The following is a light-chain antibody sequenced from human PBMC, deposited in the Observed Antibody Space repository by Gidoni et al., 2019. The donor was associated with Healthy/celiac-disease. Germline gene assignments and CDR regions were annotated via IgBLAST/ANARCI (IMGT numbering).Light chain of an antibody. V-gene: IGLV3-1*01. CDR1: KLGDKY. CDR2: QDS. Sequence: SYERTQPPSVSVSPGQTASITCSGEKLGDKYACWYQQKPGQSPVLVIYQDSKRPSGIPERFSGSNSGNTATLTISGTQAMDEADYYCQAWDSTVVFGGGTKLTVL. J-gene: IGLJ2*01. CDR3: QAWDSTVV.